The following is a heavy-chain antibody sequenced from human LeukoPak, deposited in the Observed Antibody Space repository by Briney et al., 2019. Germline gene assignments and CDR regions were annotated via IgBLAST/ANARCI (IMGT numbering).Heavy chain of an antibody. CDR2: ISWDGGST. CDR3: AKGALWFGEAVDY. D-gene: IGHD3-10*01. V-gene: IGHV3-43D*04. CDR1: GFTFDDYA. Sequence: GGSLRLSCAASGFTFDDYAMHWVRQAPGKGLEWVSLISWDGGSTYYADSVKGRFTISRDNSENSLYPQMNSLRAEDTALYYCAKGALWFGEAVDYWGQGTLVTVSS. J-gene: IGHJ4*02.